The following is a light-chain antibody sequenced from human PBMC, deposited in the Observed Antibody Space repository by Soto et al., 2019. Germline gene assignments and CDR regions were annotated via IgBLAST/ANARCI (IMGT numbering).Light chain of an antibody. CDR1: QNIRNL. CDR3: QHYNSYSEA. CDR2: DAS. Sequence: DIQLTQSPSTLSAAVVDSVTITCLASQNIRNLLAWYQQKPGKAPKPLIYDASTLKTGVPSRFSGSGSGSEFNFTITGLQPDDFATYFCQHYNSYSEAFGQGTKVDIK. J-gene: IGKJ1*01. V-gene: IGKV1-5*01.